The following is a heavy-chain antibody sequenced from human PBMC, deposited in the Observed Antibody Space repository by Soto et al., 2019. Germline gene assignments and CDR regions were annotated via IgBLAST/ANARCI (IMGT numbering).Heavy chain of an antibody. CDR3: TRLTNIAPYYFDY. D-gene: IGHD6-13*01. Sequence: AGGSLRLSCTVSGFTFGNYALTWVRQAPGKAPEWVGLIRSKVFNRTTEYATSVKGRFTLTRDDSKNIASLQMNSLKTEDTAVYYCTRLTNIAPYYFDYWGQGTLVTVSS. CDR1: GFTFGNYA. V-gene: IGHV3-49*04. CDR2: IRSKVFNRTT. J-gene: IGHJ4*02.